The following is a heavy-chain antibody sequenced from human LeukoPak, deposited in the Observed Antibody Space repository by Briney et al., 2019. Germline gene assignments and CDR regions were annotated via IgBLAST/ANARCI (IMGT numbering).Heavy chain of an antibody. Sequence: PGGPLRLSCAASGFIFSYYGMHWVRQAPGKGLEWVAVIWYYGSNRYYADSLKGRFTISRDNSKNTLYLQMNSLTADDTAVYYCARDPLGVLSYFDYWGQGTLVTVSS. D-gene: IGHD3-16*01. CDR1: GFIFSYYG. CDR3: ARDPLGVLSYFDY. CDR2: IWYYGSNR. V-gene: IGHV3-33*01. J-gene: IGHJ4*02.